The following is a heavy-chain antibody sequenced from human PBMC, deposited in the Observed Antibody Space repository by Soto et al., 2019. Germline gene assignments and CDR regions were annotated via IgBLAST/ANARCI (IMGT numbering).Heavy chain of an antibody. J-gene: IGHJ6*03. V-gene: IGHV3-7*01. CDR1: GFTFSSYW. Sequence: GGSLRLSCAASGFTFSSYWMSWVRQAPGKGLEWVANIKQDGSEKYYVDSVKGRFTISRDNAKNSLYLQMNSLRAEDTAVYYCARVRIVVVPAAIKHYYYMDVWGKGTTVTVSS. D-gene: IGHD2-2*01. CDR3: ARVRIVVVPAAIKHYYYMDV. CDR2: IKQDGSEK.